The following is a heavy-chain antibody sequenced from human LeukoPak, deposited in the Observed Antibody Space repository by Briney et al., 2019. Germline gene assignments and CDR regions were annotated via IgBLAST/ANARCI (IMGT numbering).Heavy chain of an antibody. Sequence: SVKVSCKASGGTFSSYAISWVRQAPGQGLEWMGRIIPIFGTANYAQRFQGRVTITTDESTSTAYMELSSLRFEDTAVYYCASTHSSGWYDDWFDPWGQGTLVTVSS. J-gene: IGHJ5*02. V-gene: IGHV1-69*05. D-gene: IGHD6-19*01. CDR1: GGTFSSYA. CDR3: ASTHSSGWYDDWFDP. CDR2: IIPIFGTA.